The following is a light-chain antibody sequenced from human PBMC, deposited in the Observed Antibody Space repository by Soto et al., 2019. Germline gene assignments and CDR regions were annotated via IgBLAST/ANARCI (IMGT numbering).Light chain of an antibody. V-gene: IGKV3D-15*01. CDR2: GAS. CDR1: QSVTSN. CDR3: QQYNNWPIT. Sequence: PGERAALSFRASQSVTSNYLAWYQQTPGQAPRLLFFGASIRATGIPDMFSGSGSGTEFTLTISSLQSEDFVVYYCQQYNNWPITFGQGTRLEIK. J-gene: IGKJ5*01.